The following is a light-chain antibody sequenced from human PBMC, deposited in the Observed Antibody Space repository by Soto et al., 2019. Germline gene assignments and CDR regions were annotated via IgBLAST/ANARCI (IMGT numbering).Light chain of an antibody. CDR3: QSYDSSLSGWV. Sequence: QSVLTQPPSVSGAPGQRVTISCTGSSSNIGAGYDVHWYQQLPGTAPKLLIYGNNNRPSGVPDRFSGSKSGTSASLAITGFQAEEEADYYCQSYDSSLSGWVFGGGTKVTVL. CDR2: GNN. V-gene: IGLV1-40*01. J-gene: IGLJ3*02. CDR1: SSNIGAGYD.